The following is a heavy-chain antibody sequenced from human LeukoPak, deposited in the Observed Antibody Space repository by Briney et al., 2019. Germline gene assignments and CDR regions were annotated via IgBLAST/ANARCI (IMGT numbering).Heavy chain of an antibody. CDR3: AARCGLFRFGVDC. D-gene: IGHD3-10*01. CDR1: GNTFTGYY. CDR2: INPDSGGT. V-gene: IGHV1-2*02. Sequence: GASVKVSCKASGNTFTGYYMHWVRQAPGQGLEWLGWINPDSGGTNYAQKFQGRVTMTRDTSITTAYMELSRLRSDDTAVYFCAARCGLFRFGVDCWGQGTLVTVSS. J-gene: IGHJ4*02.